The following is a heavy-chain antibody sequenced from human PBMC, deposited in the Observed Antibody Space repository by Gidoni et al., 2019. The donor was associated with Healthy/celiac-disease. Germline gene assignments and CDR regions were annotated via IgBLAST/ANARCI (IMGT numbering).Heavy chain of an antibody. Sequence: QLVESGGGLVQPGGSLRLSCAASGFTFSNAWMSWVRQGPGKGLEWVCRIKSKTDGGTTDYAAPVKGRFTISRDDSKNTLYLXXNSLKTEDTAVYYCTTHGGYQWGQGTLXXXSS. D-gene: IGHD2-2*01. CDR3: TTHGGYQ. V-gene: IGHV3-15*01. J-gene: IGHJ4*02. CDR1: GFTFSNAW. CDR2: IKSKTDGGTT.